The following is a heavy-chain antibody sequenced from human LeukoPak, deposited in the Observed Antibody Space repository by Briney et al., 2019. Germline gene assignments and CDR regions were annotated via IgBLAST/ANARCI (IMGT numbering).Heavy chain of an antibody. CDR2: ISANGSNK. D-gene: IGHD3-10*01. CDR1: GFTFDKYA. CDR3: ARDGHHGSGAMGYFDN. J-gene: IGHJ4*02. Sequence: GGSLRLSCTASGFTFDKYAMEWVRQAPGKGLEWVAVISANGSNKYYGASVRGRFTSSRDNSKNTIYLKMNDVRPEDTAIYYCARDGHHGSGAMGYFDNWGQGTLVTVSS. V-gene: IGHV3-30*04.